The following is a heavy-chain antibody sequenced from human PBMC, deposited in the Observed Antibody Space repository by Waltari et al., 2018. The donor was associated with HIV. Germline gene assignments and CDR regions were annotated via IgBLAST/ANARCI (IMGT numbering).Heavy chain of an antibody. Sequence: QVQLVQSGAEVKKPGSSVQVSCKASGGTFSSYAISSVRQGPGQGLEWMGGIIPIFGTANYAQKFQGRVTITADESTSTAYMELSSLRSEDTAVYYCARDCCSGGSCYSGYWGQGTLVTVSS. J-gene: IGHJ4*02. CDR3: ARDCCSGGSCYSGY. CDR1: GGTFSSYA. V-gene: IGHV1-69*01. D-gene: IGHD2-15*01. CDR2: IIPIFGTA.